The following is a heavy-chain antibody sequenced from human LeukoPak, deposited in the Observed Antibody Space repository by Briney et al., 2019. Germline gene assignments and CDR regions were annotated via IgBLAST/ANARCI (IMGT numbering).Heavy chain of an antibody. V-gene: IGHV1-2*02. CDR3: ARDQGIVGATDYYGMDV. J-gene: IGHJ6*02. Sequence: ASVKVSCKASGYTFTGYYMHWVRQAPGQGLEWMGWISPNSGGTNYAQKFQGRVTMTRDTSISTAYMELSRLRSDDTAVYYCARDQGIVGATDYYGMDVWGQGATVTVSS. CDR2: ISPNSGGT. D-gene: IGHD1-26*01. CDR1: GYTFTGYY.